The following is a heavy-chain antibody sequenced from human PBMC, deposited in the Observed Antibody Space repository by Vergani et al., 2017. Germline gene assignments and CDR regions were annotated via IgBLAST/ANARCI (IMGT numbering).Heavy chain of an antibody. D-gene: IGHD3-10*01. CDR2: IYSSGST. J-gene: IGHJ4*02. CDR1: GGSISSYY. V-gene: IGHV4-59*01. Sequence: QVQLQESGPGLVKPSETLSLTCTVSGGSISSYYWSWIRQPPGKGLEWIGYIYSSGSTNYNPSLKSRVTISVDTSKNQFSLKLSSVTAADTAVYYCARFTMVRGVIAYYFDYWGQGTLVTVSS. CDR3: ARFTMVRGVIAYYFDY.